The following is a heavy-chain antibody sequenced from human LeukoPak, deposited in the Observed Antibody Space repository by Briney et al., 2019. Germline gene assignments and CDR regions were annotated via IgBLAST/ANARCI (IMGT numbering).Heavy chain of an antibody. CDR1: GGTFSSYA. D-gene: IGHD1-26*01. J-gene: IGHJ5*02. CDR3: ARDPGFGSGSYSISDWFDP. V-gene: IGHV1-69*04. CDR2: IIPILGIA. Sequence: SVKVSCKASGGTFSSYAISWVRQAPGQGLEWMGRIIPILGIANYAQKFQGRVTITADKSTSTAYMELSSLRSEDTAVYYCARDPGFGSGSYSISDWFDPWGQGTLVTVSS.